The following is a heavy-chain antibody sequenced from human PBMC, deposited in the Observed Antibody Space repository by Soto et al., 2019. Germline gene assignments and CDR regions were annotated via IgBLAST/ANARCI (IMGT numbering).Heavy chain of an antibody. CDR1: GGSISSGGYY. CDR2: SYYSGST. D-gene: IGHD6-19*01. J-gene: IGHJ6*02. V-gene: IGHV4-31*03. Sequence: SETLSLTCTVSGGSISSGGYYWSWIRQHPWKGLEWIGYSYYSGSTYYNPSLKSRATISVDTSKNQFSLKRSSMTAADTSVYYCARGRGRSSGWGAYYFYGMDVWGQGTTVTVSS. CDR3: ARGRGRSSGWGAYYFYGMDV.